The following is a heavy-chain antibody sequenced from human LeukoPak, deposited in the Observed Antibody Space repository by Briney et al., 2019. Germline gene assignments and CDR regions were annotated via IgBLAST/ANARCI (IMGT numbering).Heavy chain of an antibody. CDR3: AMATWVGGLDY. Sequence: GGSLRLSCAASEFTFSNYAMNWVRQAPGKGLEWVSGISGGGGSTYYADSVKGRFTISRDNSKNTLYLQMNNLRAEDTAVYYCAMATWVGGLDYWGQGTLVTVSS. D-gene: IGHD1-26*01. CDR2: ISGGGGST. J-gene: IGHJ4*02. V-gene: IGHV3-23*01. CDR1: EFTFSNYA.